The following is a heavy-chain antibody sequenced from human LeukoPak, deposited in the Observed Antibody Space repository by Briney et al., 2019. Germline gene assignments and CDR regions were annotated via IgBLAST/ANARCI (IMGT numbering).Heavy chain of an antibody. CDR2: IYHSGST. J-gene: IGHJ4*02. D-gene: IGHD3-22*01. CDR3: ARDEYYYDSSGSYYFDY. CDR1: GYSISSGYY. Sequence: SETLSLTCTVSGYSISSGYYWGWIRQPPGKGLEWIGSIYHSGSTYYNPSLKSRVTISVDTSKNQFSLKLSSVTAADTAVYYCARDEYYYDSSGSYYFDYWGQGTLVTVSS. V-gene: IGHV4-38-2*02.